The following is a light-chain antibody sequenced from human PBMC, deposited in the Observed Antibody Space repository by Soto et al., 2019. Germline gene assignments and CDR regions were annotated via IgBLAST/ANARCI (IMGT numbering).Light chain of an antibody. CDR1: QSVTNSY. V-gene: IGKV3-20*01. CDR2: AAS. Sequence: ETVLTQSPGTLSLSPGERATLSCRTSQSVTNSYLAWFQQQPGQAPRLLVSAASRRATGIPDRFSGSGSGTDFTLTISRLEPEDFAVYYCHQYGSSPLTFGQGTKVEIK. CDR3: HQYGSSPLT. J-gene: IGKJ1*01.